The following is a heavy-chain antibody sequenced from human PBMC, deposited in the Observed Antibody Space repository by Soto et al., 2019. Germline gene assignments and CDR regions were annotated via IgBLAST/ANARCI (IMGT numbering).Heavy chain of an antibody. Sequence: SETLSLTCTVSGGSISSYYWSWIRQPPGKGLEWIGYIYYSGSTNYNPSLKSRVTISLDTSKNQFSLNLNSVTAADTAVYYCATGRVYFGSEFWGQGTLVTVSS. CDR3: ATGRVYFGSEF. J-gene: IGHJ1*01. CDR1: GGSISSYY. CDR2: IYYSGST. D-gene: IGHD3-10*01. V-gene: IGHV4-59*01.